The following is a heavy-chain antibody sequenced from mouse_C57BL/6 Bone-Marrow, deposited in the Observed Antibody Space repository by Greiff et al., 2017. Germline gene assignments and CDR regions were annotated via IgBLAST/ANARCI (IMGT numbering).Heavy chain of an antibody. J-gene: IGHJ4*01. CDR2: IHPNSGST. CDR1: GYTFTSYW. CDR3: ARNYSNYFYAMDY. V-gene: IGHV1-64*01. D-gene: IGHD2-5*01. Sequence: QVQLQQPGAELVTPGASVKLSCKASGYTFTSYWMHWVKQRPGQGLEWIGMIHPNSGSTNYNEKFKSTATLTVDKSSSTAYMQLSSLTSEDSSVYDCARNYSNYFYAMDYWGQGTSVTVSS.